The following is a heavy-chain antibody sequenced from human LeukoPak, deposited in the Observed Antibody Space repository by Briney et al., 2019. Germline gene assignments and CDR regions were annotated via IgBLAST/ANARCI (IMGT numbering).Heavy chain of an antibody. J-gene: IGHJ4*02. V-gene: IGHV3-23*01. CDR3: AKTQGYYDC. D-gene: IGHD3-22*01. Sequence: GGSLRLSCAASGFSFSDYYMNWVRQAPGKGLEWVSGIGVGGTTYYADSVKGRFTISRDTSKSTLSLQMNSLRAEDTAVYYCAKTQGYYDCWGQGTLVTVSS. CDR2: IGVGGTT. CDR1: GFSFSDYY.